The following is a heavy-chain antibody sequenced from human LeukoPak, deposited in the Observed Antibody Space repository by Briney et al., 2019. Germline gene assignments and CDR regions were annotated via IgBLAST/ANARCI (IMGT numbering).Heavy chain of an antibody. CDR3: AKVFSLDVVVVAAAMWRYAFDI. D-gene: IGHD2-2*03. Sequence: PGGSQRLSCAASGFTFSNYAMSWVRQAPGKGLEWVSDISGSGGSTYYADSVRRRFTISRDNTKNTLYMQMHGLSAEDTAIYYCAKVFSLDVVVVAAAMWRYAFDIWGQGTMVTVSS. J-gene: IGHJ3*02. V-gene: IGHV3-23*01. CDR2: ISGSGGST. CDR1: GFTFSNYA.